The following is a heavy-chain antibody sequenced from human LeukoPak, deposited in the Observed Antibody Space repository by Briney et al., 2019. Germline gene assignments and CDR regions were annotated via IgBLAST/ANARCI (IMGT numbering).Heavy chain of an antibody. Sequence: PSETLSLTCAVYGGSFSGHFWIWIRQPPGKGLEWIGEINHSGSTNYNPSLKSRVTISVDTYKNQFSLKLKSVTAADTAVYYCARGGRGEPTARRFKPGNWFDPWGQGTLVTVFS. CDR3: ARGGRGEPTARRFKPGNWFDP. CDR1: GGSFSGHF. D-gene: IGHD3-10*01. CDR2: INHSGST. J-gene: IGHJ5*02. V-gene: IGHV4-34*01.